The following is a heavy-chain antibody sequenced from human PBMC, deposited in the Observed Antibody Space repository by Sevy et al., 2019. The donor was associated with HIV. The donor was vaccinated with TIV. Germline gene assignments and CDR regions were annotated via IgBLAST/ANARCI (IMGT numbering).Heavy chain of an antibody. Sequence: GGSLRLSCAASGFTFSSYAMSWVRQAPGKGLEWVSAISGSGGSTNYADSVKGRFTISRDNSKNTLYLQMNSLRAEDTAVYYCAKDRLYDSSGYYYDYWGQGTLVTVSS. CDR3: AKDRLYDSSGYYYDY. D-gene: IGHD3-22*01. CDR2: ISGSGGST. J-gene: IGHJ4*02. CDR1: GFTFSSYA. V-gene: IGHV3-23*01.